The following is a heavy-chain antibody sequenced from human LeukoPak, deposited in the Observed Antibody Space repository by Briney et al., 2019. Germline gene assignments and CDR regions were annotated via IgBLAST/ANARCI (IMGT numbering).Heavy chain of an antibody. D-gene: IGHD3-10*01. V-gene: IGHV4-34*01. CDR3: ARVRGSGSYYERGYYYYMDV. J-gene: IGHJ6*03. CDR2: INHSGST. CDR1: GGSFSGYY. Sequence: TSETLSLTCAVYGGSFSGYYWSWIRQPPGKGLEWIGEINHSGSTNYNPSLKSRVTISVDTSKNQFSLKLSSVTAADTAVYYCARVRGSGSYYERGYYYYMDVWGKGTTVTVSS.